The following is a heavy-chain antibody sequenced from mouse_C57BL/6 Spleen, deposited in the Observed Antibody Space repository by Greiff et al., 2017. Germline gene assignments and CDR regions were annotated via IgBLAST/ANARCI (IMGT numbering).Heavy chain of an antibody. J-gene: IGHJ4*01. V-gene: IGHV1-69*01. CDR2: IDPSDSYT. Sequence: QVQLKESGAELVMPGASVKLSCKASGHTFTSYWMHWVKQRPGQGLEWIGEIDPSDSYTNYNQKFKGKSTLTVDKSSSTAYMQLSSLTSEDSAVYYCARRPRVYAMDYWGQGTSVTVSS. CDR3: ARRPRVYAMDY. CDR1: GHTFTSYW. D-gene: IGHD2-10*02.